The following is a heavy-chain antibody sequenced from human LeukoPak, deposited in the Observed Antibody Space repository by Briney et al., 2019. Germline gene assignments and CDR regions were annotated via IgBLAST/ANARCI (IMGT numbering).Heavy chain of an antibody. Sequence: SETLSLTCTVSGGSISSGDYYWSWIRQPPGKGLEWIGYIYHSGSTYFNPSLKSRVTISVDTSKNQFSLKLSSVTAADTAVYYCARGVERIFGVVNWFDPWGQGTPVTVSS. D-gene: IGHD3-3*01. CDR1: GGSISSGDYY. CDR3: ARGVERIFGVVNWFDP. CDR2: IYHSGST. J-gene: IGHJ5*02. V-gene: IGHV4-30-4*01.